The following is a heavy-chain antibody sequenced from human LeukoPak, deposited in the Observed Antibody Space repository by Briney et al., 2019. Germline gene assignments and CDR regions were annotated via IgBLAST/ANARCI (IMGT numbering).Heavy chain of an antibody. Sequence: ASVKVSCKASGYTFTGYYMHWVRQAPGQGREWMGWINPNSGGTNYAQKFQGRVTMTRDTSISTAYMELSRLRSDDTAVYYCAREGSRVEMATSRTGAFDIWGQGTMVTVSS. CDR1: GYTFTGYY. CDR2: INPNSGGT. CDR3: AREGSRVEMATSRTGAFDI. D-gene: IGHD5-24*01. J-gene: IGHJ3*02. V-gene: IGHV1-2*02.